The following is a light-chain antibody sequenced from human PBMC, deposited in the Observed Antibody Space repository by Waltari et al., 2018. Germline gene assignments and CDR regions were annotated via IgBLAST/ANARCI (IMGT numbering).Light chain of an antibody. CDR3: HQYYIPPLT. V-gene: IGKV4-1*01. Sequence: DIVMTQSPDSLAVSLGERATTNCKSSQSVLSTSNRKTCIAWYQQKPGQPPKLLINWASTRASGVPDRFSGSGSGTDFTLTVSSLQAEDVAVYYCHQYYIPPLTFGQGTRLEIK. CDR1: QSVLSTSNRKTC. CDR2: WAS. J-gene: IGKJ5*01.